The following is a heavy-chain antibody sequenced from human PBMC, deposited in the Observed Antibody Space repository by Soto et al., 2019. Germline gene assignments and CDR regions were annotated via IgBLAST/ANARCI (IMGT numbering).Heavy chain of an antibody. J-gene: IGHJ5*02. Sequence: QVQLVQSGAEVKKPGSSVKVSCKASGGTFSSYAISWVRQAAGQGLEWMGGIIPIFGTANYAQKFQGRVTITADESTSTAYMELSSLRSEDTAVYYCARARFLEWLVPNRNNWFDPWGQGTLVTVSS. CDR2: IIPIFGTA. CDR1: GGTFSSYA. V-gene: IGHV1-69*01. CDR3: ARARFLEWLVPNRNNWFDP. D-gene: IGHD3-3*01.